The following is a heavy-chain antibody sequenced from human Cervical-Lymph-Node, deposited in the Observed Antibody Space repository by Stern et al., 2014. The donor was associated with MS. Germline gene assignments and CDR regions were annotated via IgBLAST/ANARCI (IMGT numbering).Heavy chain of an antibody. V-gene: IGHV3-9*01. CDR1: GFTFDGYA. Sequence: EVQLVESGGGLVQPGRSLRLSCAASGFTFDGYAMHWVRQAPGKGLEWVSGISCNSGSVGYADSVKGRFTISRDNAKNSLYLQMNSLRAEDTALYYCGKRLGRQSRDAFDIWGQGTMVTVSS. CDR2: ISCNSGSV. J-gene: IGHJ3*02. CDR3: GKRLGRQSRDAFDI. D-gene: IGHD3-16*01.